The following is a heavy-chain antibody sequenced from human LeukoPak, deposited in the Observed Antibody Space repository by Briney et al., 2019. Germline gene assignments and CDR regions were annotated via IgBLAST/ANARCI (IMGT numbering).Heavy chain of an antibody. J-gene: IGHJ6*02. CDR1: VGSISSGNW. D-gene: IGHD2-2*02. CDR3: ATAPILRGEGGEHYKYGMDV. CDR2: IYHNGTH. Sequence: PSETLSLTCAVSVGSISSGNWWTWVRQSPGKGLEWIGEIYHNGTHNYTPSLKSRVTISADTFKNHFSLKLTSVTAADTAVYYCATAPILRGEGGEHYKYGMDVWGQGTTVIVSS. V-gene: IGHV4-4*02.